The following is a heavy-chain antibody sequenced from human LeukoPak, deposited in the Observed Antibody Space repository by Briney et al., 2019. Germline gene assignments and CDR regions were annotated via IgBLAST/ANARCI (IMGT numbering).Heavy chain of an antibody. J-gene: IGHJ4*02. CDR1: GFTFSSYA. D-gene: IGHD3-22*01. V-gene: IGHV3-23*01. Sequence: PGGSLRLSCAASGFTFSSYAMSWVRQAPGKGLEWVSGVSGRGGSTYYADSVKGRFTISRDNSKNTLYLQMNSLRAEDTAVYYCAKATYYYDSSGYYEENYFDYWGQGTLVTVSS. CDR3: AKATYYYDSSGYYEENYFDY. CDR2: VSGRGGST.